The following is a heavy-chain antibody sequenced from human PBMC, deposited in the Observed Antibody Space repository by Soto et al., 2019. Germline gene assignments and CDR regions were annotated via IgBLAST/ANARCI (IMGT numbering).Heavy chain of an antibody. V-gene: IGHV4-34*01. CDR2: INHSGST. CDR3: ARGRTEYSRSPLEGRDYYYYYMDV. Sequence: SETQSLTCTVSGGSISSYYWSWIRQPPGKGLEWIGEINHSGSTNYNPSLKSRVTISVDTSKNQFSLKLSSVTAADTAVYYCARGRTEYSRSPLEGRDYYYYYMDVWGKGTTVTVSS. J-gene: IGHJ6*03. D-gene: IGHD6-6*01. CDR1: GGSISSYY.